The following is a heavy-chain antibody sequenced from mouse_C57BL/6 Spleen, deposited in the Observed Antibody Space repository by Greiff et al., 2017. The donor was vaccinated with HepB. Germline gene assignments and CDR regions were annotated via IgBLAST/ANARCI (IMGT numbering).Heavy chain of an antibody. V-gene: IGHV1-53*01. CDR2: INPSNGGT. D-gene: IGHD2-1*01. Sequence: QVQLQQPGPELVKPGASVKLSCKASGYTFTSYWMHWVKQRPGQGLEWIGNINPSNGGTNYNEKFKSKATLTVDKSSSTAYMPLSSLTSEDSAVYYCALYYGNIYYAMDYWGQGTSVTVSS. J-gene: IGHJ4*01. CDR3: ALYYGNIYYAMDY. CDR1: GYTFTSYW.